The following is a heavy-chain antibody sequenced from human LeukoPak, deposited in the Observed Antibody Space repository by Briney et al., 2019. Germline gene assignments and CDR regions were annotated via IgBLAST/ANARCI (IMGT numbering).Heavy chain of an antibody. CDR2: ISAYNGNT. CDR3: ARDSIVGATPSGY. Sequence: ISAYNGNTNYAQKLQGRVTMTTDTSTSTAYMELRSLRSDDTAVYYCARDSIVGATPSGYWGQGTLVTVSS. J-gene: IGHJ4*02. D-gene: IGHD1-26*01. V-gene: IGHV1-18*01.